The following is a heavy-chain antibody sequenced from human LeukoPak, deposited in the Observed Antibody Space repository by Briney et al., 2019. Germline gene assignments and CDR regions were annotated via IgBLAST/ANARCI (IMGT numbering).Heavy chain of an antibody. CDR2: KSYSGST. CDR3: ARHGGETIVAMILHAFDI. V-gene: IGHV4-59*08. D-gene: IGHD5-12*01. CDR1: GGSIRSYS. Sequence: PSETLSLTRTVSGGSIRSYSWSWIRQPPGKGLEWIGSKSYSGSTNYNPSLKSRVTTSVDTSKNQISLKLTSVTAADTAVYYCARHGGETIVAMILHAFDIWGQGTVVTVSS. J-gene: IGHJ3*02.